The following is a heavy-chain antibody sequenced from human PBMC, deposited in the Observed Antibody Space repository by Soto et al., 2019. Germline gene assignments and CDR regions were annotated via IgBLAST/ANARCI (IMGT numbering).Heavy chain of an antibody. CDR1: GGSFSGYY. D-gene: IGHD2-21*01. V-gene: IGHV4-34*01. CDR2: INHSGST. CDR3: ARELRRVNFDY. Sequence: TLSLTCAVYGGSFSGYYWSWIRQPPGKGLEWIGEINHSGSTNYNPSLKSRVTISVDTSKNQFSLKLSSVTAADTAVYYCARELRRVNFDYWGQGTLVTVSS. J-gene: IGHJ4*02.